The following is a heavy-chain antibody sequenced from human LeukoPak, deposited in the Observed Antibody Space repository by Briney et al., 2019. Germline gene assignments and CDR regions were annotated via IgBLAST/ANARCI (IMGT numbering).Heavy chain of an antibody. CDR3: ASGDISGYYQYFYYYMDV. D-gene: IGHD3-22*01. CDR2: INPNSGGT. CDR1: GYTFTCYY. J-gene: IGHJ6*03. V-gene: IGHV1-2*02. Sequence: ASVKVSCKASGYTFTCYYMHWVRQAPGQGLEWMGWINPNSGGTNYAQKFQGRVTMTRDTSISTAYMELSRLRSHDTAVYYCASGDISGYYQYFYYYMDVWGKGTTVTISS.